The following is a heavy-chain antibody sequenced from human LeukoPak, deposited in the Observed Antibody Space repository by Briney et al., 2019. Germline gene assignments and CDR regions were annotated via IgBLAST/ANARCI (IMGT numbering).Heavy chain of an antibody. V-gene: IGHV3-53*01. J-gene: IGHJ4*02. D-gene: IGHD1-26*01. CDR3: ASGGMGVFEY. CDR1: GSPANSTS. CDR2: IYSGGST. Sequence: PGGSRSLSLPPPGSPANSTSITWSRQAQGKGLEWVSVIYSGGSTYYADSVKGRFTISRDNSKNTLYLQMNRLRAEDTAVYYCASGGMGVFEYWGQGTLVTVSS.